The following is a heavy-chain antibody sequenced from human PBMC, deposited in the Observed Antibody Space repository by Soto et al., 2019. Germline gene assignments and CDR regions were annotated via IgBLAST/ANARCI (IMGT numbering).Heavy chain of an antibody. D-gene: IGHD4-17*01. Sequence: GGSLRLSCAASGFTFRRYGMHWVRQAPGKGLEWVAVISYDGSNKYYADSVKRRFTISSDNSKYTLYLQMNSLRAEATDVYYCAKGYGGESYYFDSWGQGTLVTVSS. CDR1: GFTFRRYG. V-gene: IGHV3-30*18. J-gene: IGHJ4*02. CDR3: AKGYGGESYYFDS. CDR2: ISYDGSNK.